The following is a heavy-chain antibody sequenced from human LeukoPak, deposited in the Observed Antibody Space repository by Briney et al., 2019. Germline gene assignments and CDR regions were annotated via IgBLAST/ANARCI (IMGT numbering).Heavy chain of an antibody. J-gene: IGHJ4*02. CDR1: GYTFTSYG. CDR3: ARDLRIAAAAPFDY. V-gene: IGHV1-18*01. Sequence: ASVKVSCKASGYTFTSYGISWVRQAPGQGLEWMGWISAYNGNTNHAQKLQGRVTMTTDTSTSTAYMELRSLRSDYAAVYYCARDLRIAAAAPFDYWGQGTLVTVSS. CDR2: ISAYNGNT. D-gene: IGHD6-13*01.